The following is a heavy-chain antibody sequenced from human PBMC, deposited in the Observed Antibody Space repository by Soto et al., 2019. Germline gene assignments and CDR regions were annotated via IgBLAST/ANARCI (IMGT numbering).Heavy chain of an antibody. J-gene: IGHJ4*02. D-gene: IGHD2-15*01. CDR2: IYSSGST. Sequence: PSETLSLTCTVSGGSIMSYFWSWVRQPPGKGLEWIRQIYSSGSTYYSPSLKSRVTISVDTSENQFSLKLSSVTAADTAVYYCARHLPGSVFGQDYWGPGSQVTVSS. V-gene: IGHV4-59*08. CDR3: ARHLPGSVFGQDY. CDR1: GGSIMSYF.